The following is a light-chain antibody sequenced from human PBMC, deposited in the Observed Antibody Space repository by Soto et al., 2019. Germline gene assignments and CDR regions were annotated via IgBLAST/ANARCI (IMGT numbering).Light chain of an antibody. Sequence: IQLTQSPSSLSASVGDTVTITCRASQAIGSYFAWYQQRPGTAPNLLIYSASTLHSGVHSRFSGSGSGTDFTLTISILRPEDFATYYCQQVDSYPLTFGPGSTVEI. CDR1: QAIGSY. V-gene: IGKV1-9*01. CDR2: SAS. J-gene: IGKJ3*01. CDR3: QQVDSYPLT.